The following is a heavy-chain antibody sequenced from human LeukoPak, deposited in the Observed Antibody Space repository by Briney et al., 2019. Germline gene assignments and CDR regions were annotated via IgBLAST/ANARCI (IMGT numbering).Heavy chain of an antibody. CDR2: IKQDGSEI. CDR1: GFSFSSFW. V-gene: IGHV3-7*04. J-gene: IGHJ4*02. CDR3: ARSYGWLPGGM. Sequence: GGSLRLSCVASGFSFSSFWMTWVRQPPGRGLEWVANIKQDGSEIYYVDSLKGRFIISRDNAKSSLYLQMNSLRAEDTAVYYCARSYGWLPGGMWGQGTLVTVSS. D-gene: IGHD5-12*01.